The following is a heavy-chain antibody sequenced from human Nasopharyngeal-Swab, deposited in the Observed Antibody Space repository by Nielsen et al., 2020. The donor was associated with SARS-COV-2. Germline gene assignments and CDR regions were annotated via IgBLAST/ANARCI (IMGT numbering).Heavy chain of an antibody. CDR1: GFTFSGSA. D-gene: IGHD1-14*01. CDR2: IRSKANSYAT. Sequence: GRSVSLYCAASGFTFSGSAMHWVRQASGKGLEWVGRIRSKANSYATAYAASVKGRFTISRDDSKNTAYLQMNSLKTEDTAVYYCTSRNPETGSYWGQGTLVTVSS. CDR3: TSRNPETGSY. J-gene: IGHJ4*02. V-gene: IGHV3-73*01.